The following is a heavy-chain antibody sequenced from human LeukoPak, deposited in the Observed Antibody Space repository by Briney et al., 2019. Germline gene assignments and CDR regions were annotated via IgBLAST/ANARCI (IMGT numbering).Heavy chain of an antibody. CDR2: ISGRGGRT. D-gene: IGHD5-24*01. J-gene: IGHJ4*02. CDR1: GVTFSSYA. Sequence: GGLRHSCAESGVTFSSYAMSWGREAPGEGGEWGSDISGRGGRTYYADSVKGRFTISRDNSKNTLYLQMNSLRAEDTVVYYCANRDGFLPSDFDYWGQGTLVTLSS. V-gene: IGHV3-23*01. CDR3: ANRDGFLPSDFDY.